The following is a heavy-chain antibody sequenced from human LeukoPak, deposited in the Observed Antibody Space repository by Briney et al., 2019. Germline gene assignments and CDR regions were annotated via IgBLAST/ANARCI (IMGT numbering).Heavy chain of an antibody. CDR1: GFPFSSYA. V-gene: IGHV3-21*06. J-gene: IGHJ4*02. CDR2: ISGSSSVI. CDR3: ARDPYGDAY. D-gene: IGHD4-17*01. Sequence: GGSLRLSCSASGFPFSSYAMHWVRQAPGKGLEWVSSISGSSSVIYYADSVKGRFTISRDNAKNSLYLQMNSLRAEDTAVYYCARDPYGDAYWGQGTLVTVSS.